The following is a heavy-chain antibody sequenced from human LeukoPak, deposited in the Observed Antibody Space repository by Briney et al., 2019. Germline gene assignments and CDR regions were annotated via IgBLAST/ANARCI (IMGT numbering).Heavy chain of an antibody. CDR3: ARDLKAYGSGREY. CDR2: ISGSGGST. Sequence: PGGSLRLSCAASGFTFSSYAMSWVRQAPGKGLEWVSAISGSGGSTYYADSVKGRFTISRDNSKNTLYLQMNSLRAEDTAVYYCARDLKAYGSGREYWGQGTLVTVSS. V-gene: IGHV3-23*01. J-gene: IGHJ4*02. D-gene: IGHD3-10*01. CDR1: GFTFSSYA.